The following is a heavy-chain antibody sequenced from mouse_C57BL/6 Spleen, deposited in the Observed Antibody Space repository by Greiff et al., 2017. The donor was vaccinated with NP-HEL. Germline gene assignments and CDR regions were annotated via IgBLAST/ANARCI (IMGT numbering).Heavy chain of an antibody. V-gene: IGHV1-61*01. CDR2: IYPSDSET. J-gene: IGHJ3*01. CDR3: ARSGDDGYPAWFAY. CDR1: GYTFTSYW. Sequence: QVQLKQPGAELVRPGSSVKLSCKASGYTFTSYWMDWVKQRPGQGLEWIGNIYPSDSETHYNQKFKDKATLTVDKSSSTAYMQLSSLTSEDSAVYYCARSGDDGYPAWFAYWGQGTLVTVSA. D-gene: IGHD2-3*01.